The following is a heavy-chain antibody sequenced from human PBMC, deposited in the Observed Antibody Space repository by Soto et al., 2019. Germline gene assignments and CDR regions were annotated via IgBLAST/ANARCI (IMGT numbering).Heavy chain of an antibody. V-gene: IGHV3-7*01. CDR2: INEDGSQK. J-gene: IGHJ4*02. CDR1: GFTFSSSV. D-gene: IGHD5-18*01. Sequence: PGGSLRLSCAASGFTFSSSVVHWLRQAPGKGLEWVALINEDGSQKYYVGSVKGRFIISRDNAKDSVYMQMDSLRAGDTAVYFCARVGRYGWDFDHWGQGTLVTVSS. CDR3: ARVGRYGWDFDH.